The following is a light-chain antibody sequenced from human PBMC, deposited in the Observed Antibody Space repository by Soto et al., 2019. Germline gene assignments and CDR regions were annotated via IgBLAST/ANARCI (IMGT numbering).Light chain of an antibody. V-gene: IGLV2-14*01. CDR2: EVS. CDR1: SSYVGCYDD. Sequence: QSVLTQPASVSGSPGQSSTISCTGTSSYVGCYDDVSWYQLHPGKAPKRMVFEVSNRPSGVSYRFSCSKSCNTASLTISGIKAEDQAHYFCSSHSIRPAYLFGPGTKLAAL. J-gene: IGLJ1*01. CDR3: SSHSIRPAYL.